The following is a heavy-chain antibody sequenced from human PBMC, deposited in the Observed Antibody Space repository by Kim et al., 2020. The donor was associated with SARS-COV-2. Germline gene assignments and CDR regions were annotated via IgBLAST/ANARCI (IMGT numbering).Heavy chain of an antibody. V-gene: IGHV1-69*13. D-gene: IGHD2-21*01. CDR3: ARVKGASIVGRGGYYYYYGMDV. J-gene: IGHJ6*02. Sequence: SVKVSCKASGGTFSSYAISWVRQAPGQGLEWMGGIIPIFGTANYAQKFQGRVTITADESTSTAYMELSSLRSEDTAVYYCARVKGASIVGRGGYYYYYGMDVWGQGTTVTVSS. CDR2: IIPIFGTA. CDR1: GGTFSSYA.